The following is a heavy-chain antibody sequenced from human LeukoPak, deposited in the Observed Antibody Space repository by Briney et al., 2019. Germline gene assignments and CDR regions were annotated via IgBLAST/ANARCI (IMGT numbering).Heavy chain of an antibody. J-gene: IGHJ3*01. CDR1: GFTFSSYG. D-gene: IGHD4-23*01. CDR3: ARDDGGNPNDAFDV. V-gene: IGHV3-30*03. CDR2: TLYDGSGK. Sequence: GGSRRLSCAASGFTFSSYGMHWVRQAPGKGLEWVARTLYDGSGKDYADSVKGRFTISRDNFKNTLYLQMNSLTDEDTAVYYCARDDGGNPNDAFDVWGQGTKVTVSS.